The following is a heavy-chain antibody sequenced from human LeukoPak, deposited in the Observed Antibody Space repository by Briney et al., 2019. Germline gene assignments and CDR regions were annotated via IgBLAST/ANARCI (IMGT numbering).Heavy chain of an antibody. CDR1: GFTFSSYA. Sequence: GASLRLSCAASGFTFSSYAMSWVRQAPGKGLEWVSGISGSGGSTYYAGSVKGRFTISRDNSKNTLYLQMNSLRAVDTAVYYCAKGLGSSGYYYSPFDSWGQGTLVTVSS. J-gene: IGHJ4*02. V-gene: IGHV3-23*01. CDR2: ISGSGGST. CDR3: AKGLGSSGYYYSPFDS. D-gene: IGHD3-22*01.